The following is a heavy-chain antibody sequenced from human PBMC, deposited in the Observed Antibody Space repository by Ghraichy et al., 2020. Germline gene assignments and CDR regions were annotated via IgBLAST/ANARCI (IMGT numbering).Heavy chain of an antibody. CDR2: ISSSSSYT. CDR3: ARSTTAAVYWFDP. D-gene: IGHD4-11*01. V-gene: IGHV3-11*06. Sequence: SLNISCAASGFTFSDYYMSWIRQAPGKGLEWVSYISSSSSYTNYADSVKGRFTISRDNAKNSLYLQMNSLRAEDTAVYYCARSTTAAVYWFDPWGQGTLVTVSS. CDR1: GFTFSDYY. J-gene: IGHJ5*02.